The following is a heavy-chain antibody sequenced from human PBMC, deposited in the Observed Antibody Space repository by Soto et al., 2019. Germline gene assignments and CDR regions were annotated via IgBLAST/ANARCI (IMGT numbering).Heavy chain of an antibody. Sequence: EVQLLESGGGLVQPGGSLRLPCAASGFTFSNSAMSWVRQAPGKGLEWVSSLSGSGGDTFYADSVKGRFTISRDTSMNTLYLEMNSLRAEDTATYYCAKGFYFMVVWGQGTTVTVSS. V-gene: IGHV3-23*01. CDR1: GFTFSNSA. J-gene: IGHJ6*02. CDR2: LSGSGGDT. CDR3: AKGFYFMVV. D-gene: IGHD2-15*01.